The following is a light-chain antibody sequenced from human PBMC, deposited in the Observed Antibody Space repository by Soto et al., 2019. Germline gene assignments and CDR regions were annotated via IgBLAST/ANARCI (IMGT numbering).Light chain of an antibody. J-gene: IGKJ1*01. CDR2: GAS. CDR3: QQYNNWLRT. Sequence: EIVLTQSPGTLSLSPGERATLSCRASERLSSVYLAWFQQKPGQAPRLLIYGASTRATGIPARFSGSGSGTEFTLTISSLQSEDFAVYYCQQYNNWLRTFGQGTKVDI. V-gene: IGKV3-15*01. CDR1: ERLSSVY.